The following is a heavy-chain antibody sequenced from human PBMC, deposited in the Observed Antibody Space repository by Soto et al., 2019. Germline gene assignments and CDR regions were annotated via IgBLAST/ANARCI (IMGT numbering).Heavy chain of an antibody. CDR3: ARGKFPFTFDY. V-gene: IGHV4-59*01. CDR2: IYYSGST. Sequence: HVQLQESGPGLVKPSETLSLTCTVSGGSISTYYWSWIRQPPGKGLEWIGYIYYSGSTNYNPSLKSRVTISEDASKNRFSLKLTSVTAADTAVYYCARGKFPFTFDYWGQGILVAVSS. J-gene: IGHJ4*02. CDR1: GGSISTYY.